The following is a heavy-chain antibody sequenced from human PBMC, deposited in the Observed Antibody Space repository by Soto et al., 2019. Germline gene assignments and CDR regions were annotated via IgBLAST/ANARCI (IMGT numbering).Heavy chain of an antibody. CDR2: IYPGDSDA. Sequence: GESLKISCKGSGYTFSKYWIGWVRQTPGKGLEWMGMIYPGDSDARYSPSFEGQVTFSVDKSINTAYLQWNSLKASDTAMYYCARQGGEYNTMSDYWGQGTRVIVS. CDR1: GYTFSKYW. CDR3: ARQGGEYNTMSDY. V-gene: IGHV5-51*01. D-gene: IGHD3-10*01. J-gene: IGHJ4*02.